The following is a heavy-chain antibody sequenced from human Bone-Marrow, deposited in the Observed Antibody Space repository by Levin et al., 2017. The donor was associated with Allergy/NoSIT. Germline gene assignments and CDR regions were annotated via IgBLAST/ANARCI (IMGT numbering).Heavy chain of an antibody. V-gene: IGHV3-23*01. CDR3: AKSGYYDSADFYWFDY. Sequence: LSGGSLRLSCATSGFTFSSYALTWVRQAPGKGLEWVSAISGGGTTYYADSVKGRFTISRDYSMNTLYLQISSLRAEDSAIYYCAKSGYYDSADFYWFDYWGQGTLVTVSS. D-gene: IGHD3-9*01. J-gene: IGHJ4*02. CDR2: ISGGGTT. CDR1: GFTFSSYA.